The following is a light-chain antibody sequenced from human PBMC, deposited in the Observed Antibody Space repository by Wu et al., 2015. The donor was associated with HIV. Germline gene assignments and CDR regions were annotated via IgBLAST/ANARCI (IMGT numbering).Light chain of an antibody. CDR1: QTVGADY. CDR2: ATS. J-gene: IGKJ2*01. Sequence: EIVLTQSPGTLSLSPGERATLSCRASQTVGADYLAWYQQKPGQAPRLLIYATSTRATGISNRFSGSGSGTDFTLTISRLEPEDCAVYYCQQYGRLLPYSFGQGTKLEIK. CDR3: QQYGRLLPYS. V-gene: IGKV3-20*01.